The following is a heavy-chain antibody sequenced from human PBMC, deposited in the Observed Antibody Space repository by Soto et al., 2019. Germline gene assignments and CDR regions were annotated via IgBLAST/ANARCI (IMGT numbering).Heavy chain of an antibody. Sequence: PGGSLRLSCAASGFTFSSYGMHWVRQAPGKGLEWVAVISYGDFTYYADSVEGRFTISRDNSKNTLYLQMNSLRAEDTAVYYCAKDRYLDHDSRGYLFDNWGQGTLVTVSS. V-gene: IGHV3-30*18. CDR1: GFTFSSYG. CDR3: AKDRYLDHDSRGYLFDN. D-gene: IGHD3-22*01. CDR2: ISYGDFT. J-gene: IGHJ4*02.